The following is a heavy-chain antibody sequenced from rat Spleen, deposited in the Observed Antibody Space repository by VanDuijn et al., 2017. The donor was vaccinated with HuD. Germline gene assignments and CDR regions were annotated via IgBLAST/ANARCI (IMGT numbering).Heavy chain of an antibody. CDR3: TYWNWFAY. CDR2: IKAKSNNYAT. D-gene: IGHD4-2*01. J-gene: IGHJ3*01. CDR1: GFAFSNAW. V-gene: IGHV6-8*01. Sequence: EVQLVETGGSLVQPGKSLKLTCATSGFAFSNAWMHWVRQSPEKQLEWVAQIKAKSNNYATYYAESVKGRFTISRDDSKSSVYLQMNSLKEEDTAIYYCTYWNWFAYWGQGTLVTVSS.